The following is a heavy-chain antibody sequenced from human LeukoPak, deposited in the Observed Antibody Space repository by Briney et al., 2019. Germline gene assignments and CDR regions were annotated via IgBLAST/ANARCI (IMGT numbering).Heavy chain of an antibody. V-gene: IGHV3-74*01. D-gene: IGHD6-6*01. J-gene: IGHJ4*02. CDR2: INSDGSST. CDR3: ARGRKGLFGSSFDY. CDR1: GFTFSSYW. Sequence: GGSLRLSCAASGFTFSSYWMHWVRQAPEKGLVWVSRINSDGSSTRYADSVKGRFTISRDNAKNSLYLQMNSLRAEDTAVYYCARGRKGLFGSSFDYWGQGTLVTVSS.